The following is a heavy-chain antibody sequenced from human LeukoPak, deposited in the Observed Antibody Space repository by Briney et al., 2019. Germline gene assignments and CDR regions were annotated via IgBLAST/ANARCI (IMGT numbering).Heavy chain of an antibody. CDR2: INPSGGST. CDR3: ASFDVVVPAAKANWFDP. Sequence: ASVKVSCKASGYTFTSYGISWVRQAPGQGLEWMGIINPSGGSTSYAQKFQGGVTMTRDTSISTAYMELSRLRSDDTAVYYCASFDVVVPAAKANWFDPWGQGTLVTVSS. D-gene: IGHD2-2*01. J-gene: IGHJ5*02. V-gene: IGHV1-46*01. CDR1: GYTFTSYG.